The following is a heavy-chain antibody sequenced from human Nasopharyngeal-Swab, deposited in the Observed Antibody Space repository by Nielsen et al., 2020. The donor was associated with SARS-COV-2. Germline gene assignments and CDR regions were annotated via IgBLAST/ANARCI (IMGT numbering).Heavy chain of an antibody. CDR1: GFISSSYW. CDR2: IKQDGSEK. CDR3: ERDGHDYASDY. D-gene: IGHD4-17*01. V-gene: IGHV3-7*01. Sequence: GESLKISCAASGFISSSYWMSWVRQAPGRGLEWVANIKQDGSEKYYVDYVKGRFTISRANAKNSLYLQMNSLSAEDTAVYYCERDGHDYASDYWGQGTLVTVSS. J-gene: IGHJ4*02.